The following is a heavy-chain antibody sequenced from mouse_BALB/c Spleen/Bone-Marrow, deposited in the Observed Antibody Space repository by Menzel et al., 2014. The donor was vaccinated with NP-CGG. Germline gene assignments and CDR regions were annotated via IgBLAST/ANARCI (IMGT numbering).Heavy chain of an antibody. Sequence: QVQLQQSGPQLVRPGASVKISRKASGYSFTSYWMHWVKQRPGQGLEWIGMIDPSDSETRLNQKFKDKATLTVDKSSSTAYMQLSSPTSEDSAVYYCASPSDGNPFAYWGQGTLVTVSA. CDR1: GYSFTSYW. J-gene: IGHJ3*01. CDR3: ASPSDGNPFAY. V-gene: IGHV1S127*01. CDR2: IDPSDSET. D-gene: IGHD2-1*01.